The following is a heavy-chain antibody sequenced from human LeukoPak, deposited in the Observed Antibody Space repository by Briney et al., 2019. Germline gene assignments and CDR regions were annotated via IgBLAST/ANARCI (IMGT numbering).Heavy chain of an antibody. D-gene: IGHD2-2*02. V-gene: IGHV5-51*01. CDR3: ASHWEGYCSSTSCYTSYYYMDV. Sequence: PGXSLQISCKGSGYIFTSYWIGWVRQLPGKGLEGMGIIYPGESDTTYSPSFQGQVTISPDNSISPAYLQWSSLKASDTAMYYCASHWEGYCSSTSCYTSYYYMDVWGKGTTVTVSS. CDR1: GYIFTSYW. CDR2: IYPGESDT. J-gene: IGHJ6*03.